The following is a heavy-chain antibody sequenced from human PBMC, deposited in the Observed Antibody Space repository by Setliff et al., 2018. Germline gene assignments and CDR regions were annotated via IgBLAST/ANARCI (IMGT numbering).Heavy chain of an antibody. Sequence: SETLSLTCSVSGGSITSHYWSWIRQSPGKGLEWIGYIDYSGTTNYNPSLKSRVTISSDTSRSQFSLKLTSVTTADTAVYYCALSDHYPFYYDYWGLGTLVTVSS. CDR3: ALSDHYPFYYDY. CDR2: IDYSGTT. V-gene: IGHV4-59*11. J-gene: IGHJ4*02. CDR1: GGSITSHY. D-gene: IGHD3-3*01.